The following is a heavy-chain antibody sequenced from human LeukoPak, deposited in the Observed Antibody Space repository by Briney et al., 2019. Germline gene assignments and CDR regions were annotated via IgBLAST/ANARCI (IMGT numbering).Heavy chain of an antibody. V-gene: IGHV3-30*04. CDR1: GFTFSTYA. CDR2: ISYDGSNK. D-gene: IGHD3-22*01. Sequence: GRSLRLSCAASGFTFSTYAMHWVRQAPGKGLEWVAVISYDGSNKYYADSVKGRFTISRDNSRNTLYLQMNSLRSDDTAVYYCARGISRHYYDSSGYLTLTGYYYYYMDVWGKGTTVTVSS. J-gene: IGHJ6*03. CDR3: ARGISRHYYDSSGYLTLTGYYYYYMDV.